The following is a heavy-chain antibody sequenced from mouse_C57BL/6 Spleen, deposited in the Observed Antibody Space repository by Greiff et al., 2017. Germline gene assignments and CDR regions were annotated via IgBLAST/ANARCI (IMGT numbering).Heavy chain of an antibody. CDR1: GYTFTSYW. CDR3: ARRLVVGSMDY. CDR2: IYPSDSET. V-gene: IGHV1-61*01. Sequence: VQLQQPGAELVRPGSSVKLSCKASGYTFTSYWMDWVKQRPGQGLEWIGNIYPSDSETHYNQQFKDKATLTADKSSSTAYMQLSSLTSEDSAIYYCARRLVVGSMDYWGQGTSVTVSS. J-gene: IGHJ4*01. D-gene: IGHD1-1*01.